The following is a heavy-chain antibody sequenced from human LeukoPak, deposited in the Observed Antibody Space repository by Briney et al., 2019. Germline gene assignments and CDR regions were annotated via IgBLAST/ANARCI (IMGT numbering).Heavy chain of an antibody. V-gene: IGHV1-46*01. CDR2: INPGDSGT. CDR3: ATFTSVSTGDY. Sequence: VASVKVSCKASGYRFARYYMHWVRQAPGQGLEWMGIINPGDSGTTYAQKFEGRLSLTRDMSTSTVYLELSSLRSEDTAMYYCATFTSVSTGDYWGQGSLVAVSS. D-gene: IGHD4-17*01. J-gene: IGHJ4*02. CDR1: GYRFARYY.